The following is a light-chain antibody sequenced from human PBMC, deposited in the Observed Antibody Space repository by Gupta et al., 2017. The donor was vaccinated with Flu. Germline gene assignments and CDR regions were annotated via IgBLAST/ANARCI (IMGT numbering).Light chain of an antibody. CDR1: QSVSSSS. Sequence: TLSGSPGDRATPSGTASQSVSSSSLGWYQQKPGQAPRLLIYGASSRATGIPDRVSGSGSGTDCTPTISRLEPEDFAVYYCQQDGSSPWTFGQGTKVEIK. V-gene: IGKV3-20*01. CDR3: QQDGSSPWT. J-gene: IGKJ1*01. CDR2: GAS.